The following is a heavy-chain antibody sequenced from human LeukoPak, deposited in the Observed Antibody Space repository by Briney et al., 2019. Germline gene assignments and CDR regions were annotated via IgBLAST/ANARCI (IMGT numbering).Heavy chain of an antibody. V-gene: IGHV4-34*01. D-gene: IGHD5-18*01. Sequence: SETLSLTCAVYGGSSSGYYWSWIRQPPGKGLEWIGEINHSGSTNYNPSLKSRVTISVDTSKNQFSLKLSSVTAADTAVYYCARGLQLWLGRPFDYWGQGTLVTVSS. J-gene: IGHJ4*02. CDR2: INHSGST. CDR1: GGSSSGYY. CDR3: ARGLQLWLGRPFDY.